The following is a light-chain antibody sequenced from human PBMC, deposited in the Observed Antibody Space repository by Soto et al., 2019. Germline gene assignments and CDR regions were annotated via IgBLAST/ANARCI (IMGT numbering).Light chain of an antibody. CDR2: DAS. J-gene: IGKJ2*01. CDR3: QQFNSYPHT. Sequence: AIQLPQSPSSLSASVGDRVTITCRASQGISGALAWYQQKPGKAPKLLIYDASSLESGVPSRFSGSGPGTDFTLTISSLQPEDFATYYCQQFNSYPHTFGQGTKLEIK. CDR1: QGISGA. V-gene: IGKV1-13*02.